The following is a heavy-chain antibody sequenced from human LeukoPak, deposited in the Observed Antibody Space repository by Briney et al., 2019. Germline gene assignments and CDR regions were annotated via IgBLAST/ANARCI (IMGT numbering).Heavy chain of an antibody. V-gene: IGHV3-23*01. CDR1: GFTFSSSA. CDR3: TKSGPVAGSIMRGFDY. J-gene: IGHJ4*02. CDR2: ISSSGSST. Sequence: PGGSLRLSCAASGFTFSSSAMGWVRQAPGKGLEWDSAISSSGSSTYYADSVEGRFTISKDNSKNTLYLQVNSLRAEDTALYYCTKSGPVAGSIMRGFDYWGQGTLVTVSS. D-gene: IGHD6-19*01.